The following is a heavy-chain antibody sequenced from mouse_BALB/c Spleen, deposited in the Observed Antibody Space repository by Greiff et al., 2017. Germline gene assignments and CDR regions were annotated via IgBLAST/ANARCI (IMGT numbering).Heavy chain of an antibody. CDR2: IWSGGST. CDR1: GFSLTSYG. CDR3: ARVITTVSSYAMDY. Sequence: VQRVESGPGLVQPSQSLSITCTVSGFSLTSYGVHWVRQSPGKGLEWLGVIWSGGSTDYNAAFISRLSISKDNSKSQVFFKMNSLQANDTAIYYCARVITTVSSYAMDYWGQGTSVTVSS. V-gene: IGHV2-2*02. J-gene: IGHJ4*01. D-gene: IGHD1-1*01.